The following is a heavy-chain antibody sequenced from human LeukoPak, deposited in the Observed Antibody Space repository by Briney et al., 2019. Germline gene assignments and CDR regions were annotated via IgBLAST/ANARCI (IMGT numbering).Heavy chain of an antibody. CDR3: ARFPRPNYDFWSGYMDV. CDR2: IYYSGST. Sequence: SETLSLTCTVSGGSISSYYWSWIRQPPGKGLEWIGYIYYSGSTNYNPSLKSRVTISIDTSKNQFSLKLSSVTAADTAVYYCARFPRPNYDFWSGYMDVWGKGTTVTVSS. J-gene: IGHJ6*03. D-gene: IGHD3-3*01. V-gene: IGHV4-59*01. CDR1: GGSISSYY.